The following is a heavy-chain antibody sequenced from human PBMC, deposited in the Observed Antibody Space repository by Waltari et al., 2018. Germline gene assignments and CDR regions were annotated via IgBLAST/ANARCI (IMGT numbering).Heavy chain of an antibody. J-gene: IGHJ4*02. CDR2: IYDSGAT. V-gene: IGHV4-59*02. CDR1: GASVRVTY. D-gene: IGHD3-10*01. CDR3: TRGLFGRSWTPYY. Sequence: QVQLQESGPGLVRPSETLSLTCTVSGASVRVTYWTWVRLPPGKGLEWIGTIYDSGATYYNPSLKSRLTMLMDTSKNQFSLILESVTAADRGLYYCTRGLFGRSWTPYYWGQGTLVTVSS.